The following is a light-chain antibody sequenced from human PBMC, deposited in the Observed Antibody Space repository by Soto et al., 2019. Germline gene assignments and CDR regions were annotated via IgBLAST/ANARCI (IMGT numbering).Light chain of an antibody. CDR2: GPS. J-gene: IGKJ2*03. CDR3: PQYSSSPYS. V-gene: IGKV3-20*01. Sequence: EIVLTQSPGTLSLSPGERATLSCRASQSFSGSYLAWYQQKPGQSPRLLIHGPSSRATGIPDRFSGSGSGIQFSLTISRLEPEDFAVYFCPQYSSSPYSFGQGTRLEIK. CDR1: QSFSGSY.